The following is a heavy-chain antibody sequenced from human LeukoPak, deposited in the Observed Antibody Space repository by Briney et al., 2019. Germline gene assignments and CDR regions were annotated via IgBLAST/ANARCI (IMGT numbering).Heavy chain of an antibody. CDR1: GYSFTSYG. Sequence: ASVKVSCKASGYSFTSYGISWVRQAPGQGLEWMGWISTYNGDTNYAQKLQGRVTMTTDTSTSTAYMELRSLRSDDTAVYYCARGEVIRGEVVSYFYYMDVWGDGTTVTVSS. J-gene: IGHJ6*03. V-gene: IGHV1-18*01. CDR2: ISTYNGDT. D-gene: IGHD3-10*01. CDR3: ARGEVIRGEVVSYFYYMDV.